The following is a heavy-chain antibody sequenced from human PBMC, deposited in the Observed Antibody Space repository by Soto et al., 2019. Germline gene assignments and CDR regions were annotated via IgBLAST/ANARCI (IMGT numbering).Heavy chain of an antibody. J-gene: IGHJ6*02. CDR2: ISSGGST. CDR1: GFTVSSNY. V-gene: IGHV3-53*02. Sequence: EVQLVETGGGLIQPGGSLRLSCAASGFTVSSNYMSWVRQAPGKGLEWVSVISSGGSTYYADSVKGRFTISRDNSKNTLYLQMNSLRAEDTAVYYCARGGNPYYYDRSGHYYYGMDVWGQGTTVTVSS. D-gene: IGHD3-22*01. CDR3: ARGGNPYYYDRSGHYYYGMDV.